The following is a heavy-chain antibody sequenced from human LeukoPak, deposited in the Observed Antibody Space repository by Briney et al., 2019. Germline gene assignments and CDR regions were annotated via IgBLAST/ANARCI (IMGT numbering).Heavy chain of an antibody. J-gene: IGHJ4*02. CDR2: IIPIFGTA. V-gene: IGHV1-69*01. D-gene: IGHD3-9*01. CDR1: GGTFSSYA. CDR3: ATLDDTLTGYLY. Sequence: SVKVSCKASGGTFSSYAISWVRQAPGQGLEWMGGIIPIFGTANYAQKFQGRVTITADESTSTAYMELSSLRSEDTAVYYCATLDDTLTGYLYWGQGTLVTVSS.